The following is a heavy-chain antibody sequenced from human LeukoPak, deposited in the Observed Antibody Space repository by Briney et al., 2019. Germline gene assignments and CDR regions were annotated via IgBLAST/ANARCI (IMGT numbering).Heavy chain of an antibody. CDR3: ARGPVTRFEI. J-gene: IGHJ3*02. V-gene: IGHV4-59*01. CDR1: GGSISSYY. Sequence: PSETLSLTCTVSGGSISSYYWSWIRQPPGKGLEWIGYIYYSGSTNYNPSLKSRVTISVDTSKNQFSLKLSSVTAEDTAVYYCARGPVTRFEIWGQGTMVTVSS. D-gene: IGHD4-17*01. CDR2: IYYSGST.